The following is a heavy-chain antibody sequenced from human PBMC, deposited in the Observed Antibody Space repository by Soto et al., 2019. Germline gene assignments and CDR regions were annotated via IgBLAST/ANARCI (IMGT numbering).Heavy chain of an antibody. J-gene: IGHJ4*02. Sequence: QVQLVQSGAEVKKPGASVKVSCKASGYTFTSYGISWVRQAPGQGLEWMGWISAYNGNTNYAQKLQGRVTMTTDTSTSTAYMEPRSLRAYVTSVYHCSRDPGYGDYEIDYWGQGTLVTVAS. CDR2: ISAYNGNT. V-gene: IGHV1-18*01. CDR1: GYTFTSYG. D-gene: IGHD4-17*01. CDR3: SRDPGYGDYEIDY.